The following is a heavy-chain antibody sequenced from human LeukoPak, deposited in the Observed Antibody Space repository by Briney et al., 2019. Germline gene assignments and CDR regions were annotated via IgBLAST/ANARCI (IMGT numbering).Heavy chain of an antibody. D-gene: IGHD2-2*01. CDR2: IFYSGST. Sequence: SETLSLTCTVSGGSISSSSYYWGWIRQPPGKGLEWIGSIFYSGSTDYNPSLKSRVTISVDRSKSQFSLKVRSVTAADTAVYYCARQACSTTSCYFRWTGIRKRHSYYYMDVWGKGTTVTVSS. CDR1: GGSISSSSYY. J-gene: IGHJ6*03. CDR3: ARQACSTTSCYFRWTGIRKRHSYYYMDV. V-gene: IGHV4-39*01.